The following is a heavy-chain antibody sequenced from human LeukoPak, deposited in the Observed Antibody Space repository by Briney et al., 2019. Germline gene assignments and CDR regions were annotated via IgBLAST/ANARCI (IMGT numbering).Heavy chain of an antibody. CDR2: MYYSGST. J-gene: IGHJ3*02. CDR1: GGSISSYY. Sequence: PSETLSLTCSVSGGSISSYYWSWIRQPPGKGLEWIGYMYYSGSTLYNPSLESRVTISIDTSRKQLSLKLTSVTAADTAVYYCARDRGESTKPNDAFDIWGQGTMVTVSS. D-gene: IGHD3-10*01. V-gene: IGHV4-59*01. CDR3: ARDRGESTKPNDAFDI.